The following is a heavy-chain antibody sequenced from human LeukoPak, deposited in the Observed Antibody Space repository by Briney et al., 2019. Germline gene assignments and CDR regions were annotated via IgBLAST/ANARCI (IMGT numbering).Heavy chain of an antibody. Sequence: ASVKVSCKASGYTFTGYYMHWVRQAPGQGLEWMGWINPNSGGTNYAQKFQGRITMTRDTSISTAYMELSRLRSDDTAVYYCARVLGDDILTGYYYWGQGTLVTVSS. CDR2: INPNSGGT. CDR3: ARVLGDDILTGYYY. D-gene: IGHD3-9*01. J-gene: IGHJ4*02. CDR1: GYTFTGYY. V-gene: IGHV1-2*02.